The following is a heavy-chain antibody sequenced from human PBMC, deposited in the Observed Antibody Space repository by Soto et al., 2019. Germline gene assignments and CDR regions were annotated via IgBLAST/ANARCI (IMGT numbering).Heavy chain of an antibody. Sequence: SETLSLTCTVSGGSIRSSNYYWAWVRQPPGKGLEWIANIYYSGDTYFHPSLRSRLTVSVDTSKNQFSLKLSSLTAADTAMYYCASLQVPGNFDYWGQGTLVTV. V-gene: IGHV4-39*01. CDR3: ASLQVPGNFDY. D-gene: IGHD6-13*01. CDR1: GGSIRSSNYY. J-gene: IGHJ4*02. CDR2: IYYSGDT.